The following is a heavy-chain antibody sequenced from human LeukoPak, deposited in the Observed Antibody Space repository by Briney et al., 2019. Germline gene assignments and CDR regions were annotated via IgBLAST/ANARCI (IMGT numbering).Heavy chain of an antibody. CDR3: ARGDRITIFGVVIANWFDP. Sequence: GGSLRLSCAASGFTFDDYGMSWVRQAPGKGREWVCGINWNGGSTGYADSVKGRFTISRDNAKNSLYLQMNSLRAEDTALYYCARGDRITIFGVVIANWFDPWGQGTLVTVSS. V-gene: IGHV3-20*04. D-gene: IGHD3-3*01. J-gene: IGHJ5*02. CDR1: GFTFDDYG. CDR2: INWNGGST.